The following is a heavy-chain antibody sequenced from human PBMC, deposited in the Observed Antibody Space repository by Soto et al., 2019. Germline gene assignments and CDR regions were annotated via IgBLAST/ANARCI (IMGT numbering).Heavy chain of an antibody. CDR1: GFTFSDYY. CDR3: ARDRQYYDAYYSYIDV. D-gene: IGHD3-3*01. J-gene: IGHJ6*03. CDR2: ISSSGSTI. V-gene: IGHV3-11*01. Sequence: GGSLRLSCAASGFTFSDYYMSWIRQAPGKGLEWVSYISSSGSTIYYADSVKGRFTISRDNAKNSLYLQMNSLRAEDTAVYYCARDRQYYDAYYSYIDVWDKGTTVTVSS.